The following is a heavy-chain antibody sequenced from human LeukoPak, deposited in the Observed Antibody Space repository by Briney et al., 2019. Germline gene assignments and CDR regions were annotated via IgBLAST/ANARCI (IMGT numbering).Heavy chain of an antibody. CDR3: AKGGRVAVAVTHFDC. D-gene: IGHD6-19*01. J-gene: IGHJ4*02. Sequence: GRPLRLSCTGSGFSFHDYAMHWVRQAPGKGLEWVSGISWHSASIGYADSVKGRFTISRDNAKNSLYLQMNSLRPEDTVFYYCAKGGRVAVAVTHFDCWGQGTLVTVSS. V-gene: IGHV3-9*01. CDR2: ISWHSASI. CDR1: GFSFHDYA.